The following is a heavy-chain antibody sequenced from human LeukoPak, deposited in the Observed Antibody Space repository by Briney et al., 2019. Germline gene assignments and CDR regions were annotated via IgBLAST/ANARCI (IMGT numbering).Heavy chain of an antibody. CDR2: IWDDGSYK. CDR3: AKPTRGSGGSFFIDY. V-gene: IGHV3-33*06. D-gene: IGHD2-15*01. J-gene: IGHJ4*02. CDR1: GFSFSSYG. Sequence: HPGGSLRLSCAASGFSFSSYGMHWVRQAPGKGLEWVAVIWDDGSYKYYADSVKGRFTISRDNSKNTLYLQMNSLRAEDTAVYYCAKPTRGSGGSFFIDYWGQGTLVTVSS.